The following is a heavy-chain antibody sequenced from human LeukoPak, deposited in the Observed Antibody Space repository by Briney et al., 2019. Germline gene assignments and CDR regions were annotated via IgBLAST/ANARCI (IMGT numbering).Heavy chain of an antibody. V-gene: IGHV3-23*01. D-gene: IGHD4-17*01. CDR1: GFTFTTYA. Sequence: GWSLRLSCVASGFTFTTYAMIWVRQHPGKGLEWVSAISGSGGSTYYADSLKGRFTISRDNSKNTLYLQMNSLRAEDTAVYYCAKARLMTTVTLDYWGQGTLVTVSS. CDR3: AKARLMTTVTLDY. CDR2: ISGSGGST. J-gene: IGHJ4*02.